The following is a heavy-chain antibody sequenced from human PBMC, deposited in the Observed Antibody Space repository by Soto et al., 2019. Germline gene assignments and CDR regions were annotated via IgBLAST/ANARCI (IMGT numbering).Heavy chain of an antibody. V-gene: IGHV3-23*01. CDR3: ARKVLGSTSRPDWWYFDL. D-gene: IGHD2-2*01. CDR2: ISGGGDRT. Sequence: VQLLESGGGLVQPGGSLRLSCVGSGFTFINYAMNWVRQTPGKGLEWVSTISGGGDRTFDADTVKVRFTISRDNSNNTVNLQMNSLRADDTAVYYCARKVLGSTSRPDWWYFDLWGRGTLVTVSS. J-gene: IGHJ2*01. CDR1: GFTFINYA.